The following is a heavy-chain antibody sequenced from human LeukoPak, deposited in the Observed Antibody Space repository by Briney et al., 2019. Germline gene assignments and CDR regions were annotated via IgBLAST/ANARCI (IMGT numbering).Heavy chain of an antibody. CDR3: ARWSSGSAFDI. Sequence: PGGSLRLSCAASGFTFSSYAIHWVRQAPGKGLEWVAVISYDGSNKYYADSVKGRFTISRDNSKNTLYLQMNSLRAEDTAVYYCARWSSGSAFDIWGQGTMVTVSS. V-gene: IGHV3-30*14. J-gene: IGHJ3*02. CDR1: GFTFSSYA. D-gene: IGHD3-22*01. CDR2: ISYDGSNK.